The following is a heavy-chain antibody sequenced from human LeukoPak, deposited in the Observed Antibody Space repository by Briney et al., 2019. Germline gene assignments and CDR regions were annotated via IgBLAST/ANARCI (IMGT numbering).Heavy chain of an antibody. V-gene: IGHV4-59*01. Sequence: SETLSLTCTVSGGSISGYYWSWIRQPPGKGLEWIGYIYYSGSTNYNPSLKSRVTISVDTSKNQFSLRLSSVTAADTAVYYCARVTGYMIEDYFDYWGQGTLVTVSS. CDR1: GGSISGYY. CDR2: IYYSGST. CDR3: ARVTGYMIEDYFDY. D-gene: IGHD3-22*01. J-gene: IGHJ4*02.